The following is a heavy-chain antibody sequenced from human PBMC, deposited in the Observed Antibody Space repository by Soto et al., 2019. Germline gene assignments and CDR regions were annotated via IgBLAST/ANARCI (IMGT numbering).Heavy chain of an antibody. Sequence: QVQLVESGGGVVQSGRSRRLSCAASGFTFRTYGMHWVRQSPGKGLEGVAVIQSDGRNTDYADSVKGRFFISRDNTRNMLYLQMNSLRADETAVYYCEKPRSSLEWPPFDPWGQGTLVTVSS. D-gene: IGHD3-3*01. V-gene: IGHV3-30*18. J-gene: IGHJ5*02. CDR3: EKPRSSLEWPPFDP. CDR2: IQSDGRNT. CDR1: GFTFRTYG.